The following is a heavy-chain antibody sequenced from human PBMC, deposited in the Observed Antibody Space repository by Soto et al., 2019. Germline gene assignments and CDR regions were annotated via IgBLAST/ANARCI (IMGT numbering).Heavy chain of an antibody. D-gene: IGHD3-16*01. CDR1: GFTFDDYA. CDR2: ISWHGARV. J-gene: IGHJ3*02. V-gene: IGHV3-9*01. CDR3: AKDLLGPGINAFDI. Sequence: GGSLRLSCAASGFTFDDYAMHWVRQAPGKGLEWVSGISWHGARVGYADSVKGRFTISRDNSKNTLYLQMNSLRAEDTAVYYCAKDLLGPGINAFDIWGQGTMVTVSS.